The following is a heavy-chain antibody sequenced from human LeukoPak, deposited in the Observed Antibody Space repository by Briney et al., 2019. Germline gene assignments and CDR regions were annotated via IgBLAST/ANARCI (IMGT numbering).Heavy chain of an antibody. CDR3: ARSPRFFGNWFDP. D-gene: IGHD3-10*01. CDR2: SSYSGTT. Sequence: PSETLSLTCTVSGASISSGNYYWGWVRQPPGKGLEWIGSSSYSGTTYYNPSLKSRVTISVDTSKNQFSLKQSSMTAADTALYYCARSPRFFGNWFDPWGQGTPVTVSS. V-gene: IGHV4-39*01. J-gene: IGHJ5*02. CDR1: GASISSGNYY.